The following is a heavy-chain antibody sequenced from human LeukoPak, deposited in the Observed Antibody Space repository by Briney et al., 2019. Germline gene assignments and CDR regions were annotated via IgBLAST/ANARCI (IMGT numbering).Heavy chain of an antibody. CDR1: GFTFSTYW. CDR2: ITPDGTST. Sequence: PGGSLRLSCAASGFTFSTYWMHWVRQAPGKGLVWVSRITPDGTSTTYADSVKGRFTISRDNSKNTLYLQMNSLRAEDTAVYYCAKDLILCSSTSCYKGFDYWGQGTLVTVSS. CDR3: AKDLILCSSTSCYKGFDY. V-gene: IGHV3-74*01. D-gene: IGHD2-2*02. J-gene: IGHJ4*02.